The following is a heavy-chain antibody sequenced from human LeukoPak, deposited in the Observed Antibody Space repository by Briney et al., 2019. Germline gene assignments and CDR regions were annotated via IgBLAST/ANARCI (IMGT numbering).Heavy chain of an antibody. CDR3: ARAVRGVINWFDP. CDR2: IYYSGST. D-gene: IGHD3-10*01. V-gene: IGHV4-59*01. CDR1: GGSIGSYY. Sequence: SETLSLTYTVSGGSIGSYYWSRIRQPPGKGLEWIGYIYYSGSTNCNPSLKSRVTISVDTSKNQFSLKLSSVTAADTAVYYCARAVRGVINWFDPWGQGTLDTVSS. J-gene: IGHJ5*02.